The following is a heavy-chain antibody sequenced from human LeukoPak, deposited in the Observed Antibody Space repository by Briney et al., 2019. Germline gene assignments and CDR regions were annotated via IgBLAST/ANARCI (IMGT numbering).Heavy chain of an antibody. J-gene: IGHJ4*02. CDR1: RSRLTNYW. Sequence: GASLKISIQGSRSRLTNYWIGWVRPMPGKGLEWMGIIYPADSDTRYIPSFEGQVTISANKSINTAYLQWSSLKASDTAMYYCARVPGGMTTVPFDYWGQGTLVTLSS. CDR2: IYPADSDT. V-gene: IGHV5-51*01. CDR3: ARVPGGMTTVPFDY. D-gene: IGHD4-11*01.